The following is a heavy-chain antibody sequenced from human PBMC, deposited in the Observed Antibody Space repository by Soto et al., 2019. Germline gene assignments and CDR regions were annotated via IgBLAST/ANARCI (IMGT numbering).Heavy chain of an antibody. D-gene: IGHD3-3*01. Sequence: GGSLRLSCAASGFTFSSYAMSWVRQAPGKGLEWVSAISGSGGSTYYADSVKGRFTISRDNSKNTLYLQMNSLRAEDMDVYYGAKELFACLDFWSGYTMDVWGKGTTVTVSS. V-gene: IGHV3-23*01. CDR3: AKELFACLDFWSGYTMDV. CDR2: ISGSGGST. J-gene: IGHJ6*03. CDR1: GFTFSSYA.